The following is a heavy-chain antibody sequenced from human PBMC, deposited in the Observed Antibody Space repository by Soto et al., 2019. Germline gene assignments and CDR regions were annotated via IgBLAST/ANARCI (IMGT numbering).Heavy chain of an antibody. D-gene: IGHD6-13*01. V-gene: IGHV4-59*01. J-gene: IGHJ4*02. CDR2: IYYSGST. CDR1: GGSISSYY. CDR3: ASSIAADGSVFDY. Sequence: SETLSLTCTVSGGSISSYYWSWIRQPPGKGLEWIGYIYYSGSTNYNPSLKSRVTISVDTSKNQFSLKLSSVTAADTAVYYCASSIAADGSVFDYWGQGTLVTVSS.